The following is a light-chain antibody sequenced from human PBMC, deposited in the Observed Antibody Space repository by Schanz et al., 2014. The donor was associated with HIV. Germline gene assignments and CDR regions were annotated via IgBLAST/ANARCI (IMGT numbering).Light chain of an antibody. CDR1: NSDVGGHNY. V-gene: IGLV2-8*01. J-gene: IGLJ2*01. CDR2: EVT. Sequence: HSALTQPPSASGSPGQSVTISCTGTNSDVGGHNYVSWFQQHPGKAPRLIIYEVTKRPSGVPDRFSGSKSGNTASLIVSGLQAEDEAEYYCSSYSGHNNLGIFGGGTKLTVL. CDR3: SSYSGHNNLGI.